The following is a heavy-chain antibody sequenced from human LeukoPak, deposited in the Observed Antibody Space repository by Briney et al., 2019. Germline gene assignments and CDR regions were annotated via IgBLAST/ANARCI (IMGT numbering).Heavy chain of an antibody. D-gene: IGHD6-19*01. Sequence: SETLSLTCTVSGGSISSGGYYWSWIRQHPGKGLEWIGYIYYSGSTYYNPSLKSRVAISVDTSKNQFSLKLSSVTAADTAVYYCARDQVAGTLGYWGQGTLVTVSS. CDR2: IYYSGST. CDR3: ARDQVAGTLGY. V-gene: IGHV4-31*03. J-gene: IGHJ4*02. CDR1: GGSISSGGYY.